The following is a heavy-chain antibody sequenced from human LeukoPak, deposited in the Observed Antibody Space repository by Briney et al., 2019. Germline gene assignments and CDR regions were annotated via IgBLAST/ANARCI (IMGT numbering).Heavy chain of an antibody. CDR3: ARAGGYNSPLVY. V-gene: IGHV4-59*01. Sequence: SETLSLTCTVSGGSINSYYWSWIRQPPGKGLEWIGYIYYSGSTNCNPSLKSRVTISVDTSKNQFSLKLSSVTAADTAVYYCARAGGYNSPLVYWGQGTLVTVSS. CDR1: GGSINSYY. CDR2: IYYSGST. D-gene: IGHD5-24*01. J-gene: IGHJ4*02.